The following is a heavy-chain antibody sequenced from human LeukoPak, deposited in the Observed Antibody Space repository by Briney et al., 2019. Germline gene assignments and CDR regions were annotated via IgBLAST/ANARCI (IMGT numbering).Heavy chain of an antibody. CDR3: ARLIVGATGY. Sequence: GGSLRLSCAASGFSLSSYWMKWVRKAPGKGLEWVANIKQDGSEKYYVDSVKGRFTISRDNAKNSLYLQMNSLRAEDTAVYYCARLIVGATGYWGQGTLVTVSS. V-gene: IGHV3-7*01. CDR1: GFSLSSYW. D-gene: IGHD1-26*01. CDR2: IKQDGSEK. J-gene: IGHJ4*02.